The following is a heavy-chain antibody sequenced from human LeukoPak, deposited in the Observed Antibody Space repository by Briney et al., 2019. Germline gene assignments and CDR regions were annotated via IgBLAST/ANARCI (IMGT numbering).Heavy chain of an antibody. V-gene: IGHV3-30*02. CDR2: IRYDGSNK. CDR1: GFTFSSYG. D-gene: IGHD6-6*01. Sequence: GGCLRLSCAASGFTFSSYGMHWVRQAPGKGLEWVAFIRYDGSNKYYADSVKGRFTISRDNSKNTLYLQMNSLRAEDTAVYYCAKVPAPSIAARPYYFDYWGQGTLVTVSS. J-gene: IGHJ4*02. CDR3: AKVPAPSIAARPYYFDY.